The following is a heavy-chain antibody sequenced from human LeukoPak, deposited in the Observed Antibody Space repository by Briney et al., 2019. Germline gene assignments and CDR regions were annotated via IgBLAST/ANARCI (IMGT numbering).Heavy chain of an antibody. D-gene: IGHD3-22*01. CDR1: GFTVSTNY. J-gene: IGHJ4*02. CDR2: IYSGGST. Sequence: GGSLRLPCSGFTVSTNYMSWVRQAPGKGLEWVSLIYSGGSTNYADSVKGRFSISRDNSKNTLFLQMNSLRAEDTAVYYCARIGNNDSSGYYSHWGQGALVTVSS. CDR3: ARIGNNDSSGYYSH. V-gene: IGHV3-66*01.